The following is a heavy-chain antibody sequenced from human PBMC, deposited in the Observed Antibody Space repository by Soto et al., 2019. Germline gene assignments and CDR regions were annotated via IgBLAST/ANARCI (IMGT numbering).Heavy chain of an antibody. CDR2: IYSSGST. CDR1: GDSFNTAGYY. Sequence: PSETLSLTCTVSGDSFNTAGYYWSWIRQHPEKGLEWIGYIYSSGSTYYNPSLRSRISISMDTSKNQFSLKLSSVTTADTAVYYCARDVGYCSGGSCYTGDAFDIWGQGTMVTVSS. CDR3: ARDVGYCSGGSCYTGDAFDI. V-gene: IGHV4-31*03. D-gene: IGHD2-15*01. J-gene: IGHJ3*02.